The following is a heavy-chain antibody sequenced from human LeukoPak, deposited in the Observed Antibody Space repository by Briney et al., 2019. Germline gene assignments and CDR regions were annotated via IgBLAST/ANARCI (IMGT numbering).Heavy chain of an antibody. CDR2: ISGSGGST. J-gene: IGHJ4*02. Sequence: PGGSLRLSCAASGFTFSSYAMSWVRQAPGKGLEWVSAISGSGGSTYYADSVKGRFTISRDNSKNTLYLQMNSLRAEDTAVYYCAKSGMATPLRGEYFDYWGQGTLVTVSS. V-gene: IGHV3-23*01. D-gene: IGHD5-24*01. CDR3: AKSGMATPLRGEYFDY. CDR1: GFTFSSYA.